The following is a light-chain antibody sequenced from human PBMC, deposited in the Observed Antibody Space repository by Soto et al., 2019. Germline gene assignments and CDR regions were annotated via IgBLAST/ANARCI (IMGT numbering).Light chain of an antibody. CDR2: GAS. CDR3: QQYGSSQT. J-gene: IGKJ1*01. V-gene: IGKV3D-15*01. CDR1: QSVDSN. Sequence: EIVMTQSPGTLSVSTGEGATLSCRASQSVDSNLAWYQQKPGQAPRLLIYGASTRATGIPDRFRGSGSGTEFTLTISSLQSEDFAVYYCQQYGSSQTFGQGTKVDIK.